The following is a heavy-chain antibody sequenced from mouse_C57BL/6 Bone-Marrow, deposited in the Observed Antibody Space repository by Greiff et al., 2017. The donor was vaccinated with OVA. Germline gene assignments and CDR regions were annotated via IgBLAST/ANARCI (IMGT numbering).Heavy chain of an antibody. D-gene: IGHD1-1*01. CDR1: GYAFSSSW. CDR3: ARRITTVVESYWYFDV. V-gene: IGHV1-82*01. Sequence: QVQLQQSGPELVKPGASVKISCKASGYAFSSSWMNWVKQRPGKGLEWIGRIYPGDGDTNYNGKFKGKATLTADKSSSTAYMQLSSLTSEDSAVYFCARRITTVVESYWYFDVWGTGTTVTVSS. CDR2: IYPGDGDT. J-gene: IGHJ1*03.